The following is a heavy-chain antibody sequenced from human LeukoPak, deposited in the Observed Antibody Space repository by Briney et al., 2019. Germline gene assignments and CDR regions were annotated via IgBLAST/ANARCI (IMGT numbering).Heavy chain of an antibody. Sequence: PGGSLRLSCAASGFTASTTYMSWVRQAPGKGLEWVAVISYDGSNKYYADSVKGRFTISRDNSKNTLYLQMNSLRAEDTAVYYCAKVKGAGAPFDYWGQGTLVTVSS. CDR3: AKVKGAGAPFDY. CDR2: ISYDGSNK. J-gene: IGHJ4*02. D-gene: IGHD6-19*01. V-gene: IGHV3-30*18. CDR1: GFTASTTY.